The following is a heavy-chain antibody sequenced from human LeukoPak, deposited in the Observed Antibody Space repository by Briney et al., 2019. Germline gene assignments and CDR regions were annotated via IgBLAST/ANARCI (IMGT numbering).Heavy chain of an antibody. Sequence: GGSLRLSCAASGFTFSSYAMSWVRQAPGKGPEWVSAISGSGGSTYYADSVKGRFTISRDNSKNTLYLQMNSLRAEDTAVCYCAKVSGGGKLIVVVITLFDYWGQGTLVTVSS. CDR3: AKVSGGGKLIVVVITLFDY. CDR2: ISGSGGST. CDR1: GFTFSSYA. V-gene: IGHV3-23*01. D-gene: IGHD3-22*01. J-gene: IGHJ4*02.